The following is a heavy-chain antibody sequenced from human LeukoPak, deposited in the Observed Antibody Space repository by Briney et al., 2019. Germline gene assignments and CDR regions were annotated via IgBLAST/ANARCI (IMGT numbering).Heavy chain of an antibody. D-gene: IGHD6-6*01. CDR1: GFTFSSYW. CDR3: VREYSSSSGRALDI. Sequence: SGGSLRLSCAASGFTFSSYWMHWVRQAPGKGLVWVSRISTDGSSTNSADSVKGRFTISRDNAKNTLYLQMNSLRAEDTAVYYCVREYSSSSGRALDIWGQGTMVTVSP. V-gene: IGHV3-74*01. J-gene: IGHJ3*02. CDR2: ISTDGSST.